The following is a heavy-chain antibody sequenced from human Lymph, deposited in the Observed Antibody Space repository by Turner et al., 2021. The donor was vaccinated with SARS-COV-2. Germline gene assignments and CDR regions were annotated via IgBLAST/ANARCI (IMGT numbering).Heavy chain of an antibody. Sequence: QLQLQESGQGLVKPSETLSLTCTVSGGSISSSSYYWGWIRQPPGKGLAWIGGIYDSGSTYYNPPLKSRVTISVDTSKNQFSLKLSSVTAADTAVYYCASNYDILTGYYTRNWFDPWGQGTLVTVSS. J-gene: IGHJ5*02. CDR3: ASNYDILTGYYTRNWFDP. V-gene: IGHV4-39*01. CDR1: GGSISSSSYY. D-gene: IGHD3-9*01. CDR2: IYDSGST.